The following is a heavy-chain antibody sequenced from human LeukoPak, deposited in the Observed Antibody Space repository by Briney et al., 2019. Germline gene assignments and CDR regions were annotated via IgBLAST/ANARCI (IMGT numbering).Heavy chain of an antibody. CDR2: ISGSGGST. CDR1: GFTFSSYW. V-gene: IGHV3-23*01. J-gene: IGHJ4*02. CDR3: AKANILWFGELGY. Sequence: GGSLRLSCVASGFTFSSYWMHWVRQDPRKGLEWVSAISGSGGSTYYADSVKGRFTISRDNSKNTLYLQMYSLRAEDTAVYYCAKANILWFGELGYWGQGTLVTVSS. D-gene: IGHD3-10*01.